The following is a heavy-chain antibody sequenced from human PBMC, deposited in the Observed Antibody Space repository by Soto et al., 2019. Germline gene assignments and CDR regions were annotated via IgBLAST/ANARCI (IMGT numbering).Heavy chain of an antibody. D-gene: IGHD6-25*01. V-gene: IGHV3-30*18. CDR3: AKDIYYSRGHY. Sequence: PGGSLRLSCAASGFTFSSYGMHWVRQAPGKGLEWVAVISYDGSNKYYADSVKGRFTISRDNSKNTLYLQMKSLRAEDTAVYYCAKDIYYSRGHYRGQGTLVTVSS. J-gene: IGHJ4*02. CDR1: GFTFSSYG. CDR2: ISYDGSNK.